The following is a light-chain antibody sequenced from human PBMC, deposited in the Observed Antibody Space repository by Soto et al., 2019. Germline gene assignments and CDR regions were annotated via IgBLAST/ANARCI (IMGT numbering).Light chain of an antibody. CDR2: TTN. CDR1: SSNIGNNT. Sequence: QSVLTQPPSASVTPGQRVSISCSGSSSNIGNNTVNWYQQFPETAPRLLIYTTNQRPSGVPDRFSGSKSVTSASLAISGLQSEDEADYYCAAWDDSLNGPVFGGGTQRTVL. J-gene: IGLJ3*02. V-gene: IGLV1-44*01. CDR3: AAWDDSLNGPV.